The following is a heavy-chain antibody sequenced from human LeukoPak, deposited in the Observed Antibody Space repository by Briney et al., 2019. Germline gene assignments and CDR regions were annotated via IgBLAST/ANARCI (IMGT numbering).Heavy chain of an antibody. CDR2: INWSGGST. J-gene: IGHJ4*02. Sequence: PGGSLRLSCTASGFAFAEHGMSWVRQVPGKGLEWVSGINWSGGSTGYADPLRGRFTISRDNAKNPLYLQMDSLRAEDTALYYCARAHITSPFYFDYWGQGTLVTVSS. CDR3: ARAHITSPFYFDY. V-gene: IGHV3-20*04. CDR1: GFAFAEHG. D-gene: IGHD2-2*01.